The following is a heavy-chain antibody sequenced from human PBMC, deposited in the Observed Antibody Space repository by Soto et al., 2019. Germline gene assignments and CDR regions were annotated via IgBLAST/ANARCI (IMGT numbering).Heavy chain of an antibody. D-gene: IGHD2-21*01. CDR2: IFPLTDIP. CDR3: SRGRVVLLSHFDS. J-gene: IGHJ4*02. CDR1: GGTFRNYP. V-gene: IGHV1-69*02. Sequence: QVQLVQSGTEVKKPGSSVKVSCKASGGTFRNYPINWVRQAPGQGLEWMGSIFPLTDIPDYAQNFQARLTISADKXTSTAYMELNRLTSDAADMYVCSRGRVVLLSHFDSWGQGTLVTVSS.